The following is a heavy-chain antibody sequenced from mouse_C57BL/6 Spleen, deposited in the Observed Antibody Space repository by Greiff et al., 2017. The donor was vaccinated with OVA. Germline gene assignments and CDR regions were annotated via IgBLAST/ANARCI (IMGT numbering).Heavy chain of an antibody. Sequence: QVQLQQSGAELVKPGASVKISCKASGYAFSSYWMNWVKQRPGKGLEWIGQIYPGDGDTNYNGKFKGKATLTADKSSSTAYMQLSSLTSEDSAVYFYARPATVVATDFDYWGQGTTLTVSS. D-gene: IGHD1-1*01. V-gene: IGHV1-80*01. CDR3: ARPATVVATDFDY. J-gene: IGHJ2*01. CDR1: GYAFSSYW. CDR2: IYPGDGDT.